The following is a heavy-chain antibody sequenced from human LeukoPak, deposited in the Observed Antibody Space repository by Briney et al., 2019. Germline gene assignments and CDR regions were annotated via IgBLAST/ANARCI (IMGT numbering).Heavy chain of an antibody. V-gene: IGHV3-21*01. CDR2: ITRVSTYT. D-gene: IGHD4-17*01. CDR3: TRDRNDSGDPDAFDI. Sequence: PGGSLKLSCASSGFIFSDFAMNWVRQAPGKGLEWVSSITRVSTYTYYSESVQGRFTISRDNHKDLLYLQLNSLRGDDSGIYYCTRDRNDSGDPDAFDIWGQGTVVTVSS. CDR1: GFIFSDFA. J-gene: IGHJ3*02.